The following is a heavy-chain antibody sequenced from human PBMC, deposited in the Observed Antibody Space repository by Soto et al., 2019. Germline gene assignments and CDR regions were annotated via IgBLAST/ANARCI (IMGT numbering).Heavy chain of an antibody. CDR1: GDSISSSSQY. CDR2: IHYSGTS. Sequence: SETLSLTCSVSGDSISSSSQYWGWIRQPPGKGLEWIGSIHYSGTSYYNPSLKSRVTIFVDTSKNQLSLKLSSVTAADTAVYYCARHSIAGSSIPWGQGTLVTVSS. J-gene: IGHJ5*02. CDR3: ARHSIAGSSIP. V-gene: IGHV4-39*01. D-gene: IGHD2-21*01.